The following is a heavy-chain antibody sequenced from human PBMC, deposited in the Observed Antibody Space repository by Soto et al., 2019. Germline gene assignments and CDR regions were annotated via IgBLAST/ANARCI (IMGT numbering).Heavy chain of an antibody. CDR1: GFTFSDYY. D-gene: IGHD6-13*01. Sequence: QVQLVESGGGLVKPGGSLRLSCAASGFTFSDYYMSWIRQAPGKGPEWVSYISSSSSYTNYADSVKGRFTISRDNAKNSLYLQMNSLRAEDTAVYYCARTIAAAGGRRYFDLWGRGILVTVSS. CDR2: ISSSSSYT. J-gene: IGHJ2*01. CDR3: ARTIAAAGGRRYFDL. V-gene: IGHV3-11*05.